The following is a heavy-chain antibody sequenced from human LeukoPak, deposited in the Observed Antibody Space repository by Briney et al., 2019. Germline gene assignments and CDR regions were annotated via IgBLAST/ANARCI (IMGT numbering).Heavy chain of an antibody. CDR1: GYTFTSYD. J-gene: IGHJ4*02. Sequence: GASVKVSCKASGYTFTSYDINWVRQATGQGLEWMGWMNPNSGNTGYAQKFQGRVTMTRNTSISTAYMELSSLRSEDTAVYYCAKDIWKTTVTIGYFDYWGQGTLVTVSS. D-gene: IGHD4-17*01. V-gene: IGHV1-8*01. CDR2: MNPNSGNT. CDR3: AKDIWKTTVTIGYFDY.